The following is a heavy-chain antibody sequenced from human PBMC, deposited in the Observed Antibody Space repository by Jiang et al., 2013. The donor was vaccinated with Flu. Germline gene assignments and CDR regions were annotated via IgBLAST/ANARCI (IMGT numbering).Heavy chain of an antibody. D-gene: IGHD6-6*01. V-gene: IGHV1-3*01. CDR3: ARARQLATNDY. Sequence: QKFQGRVTITRDTSASTAYMELSSLRSEDTAVYYCARARQLATNDYWGQGTLVTVSS. J-gene: IGHJ4*02.